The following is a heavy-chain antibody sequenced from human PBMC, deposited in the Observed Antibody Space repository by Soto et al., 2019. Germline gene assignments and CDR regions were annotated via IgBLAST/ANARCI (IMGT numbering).Heavy chain of an antibody. D-gene: IGHD7-27*01. J-gene: IGHJ3*02. CDR3: ARQKVDLTGRSDDFDI. CDR2: IRSKVNSYAT. CDR1: GFTFSGSA. Sequence: GGSLRLSCAASGFTFSGSAMHWVRQASGKGLEWVGRIRSKVNSYATAYAASVKGRFAIARDDSKNTAYLQMNSLKTEDTAVDYCARQKVDLTGRSDDFDIWGQGTMVTVSS. V-gene: IGHV3-73*01.